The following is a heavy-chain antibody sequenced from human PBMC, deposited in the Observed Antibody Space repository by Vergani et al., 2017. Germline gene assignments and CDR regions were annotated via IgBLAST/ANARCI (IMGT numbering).Heavy chain of an antibody. CDR3: ARGPYCSGGSCYPTYGMDV. J-gene: IGHJ6*02. CDR1: GYTFTSYD. V-gene: IGHV1-8*01. CDR2: MNPNSGNT. Sequence: QVQLVQSGAEVKKPGASVKVSCKASGYTFTSYDINWVRQATGQGLEWMGWMNPNSGNTGYAQKFQGRVTMTRNTSISTAYMELSRLRSDDTAVYYCARGPYCSGGSCYPTYGMDVWGQGTTVTVSS. D-gene: IGHD2-15*01.